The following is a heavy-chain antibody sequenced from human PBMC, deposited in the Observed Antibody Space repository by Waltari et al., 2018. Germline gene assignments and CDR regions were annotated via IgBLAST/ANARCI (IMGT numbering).Heavy chain of an antibody. Sequence: EVQLVESGGGLVQPGGSLRLSCAASGVTFSSYSMNWVRQGPGKGLEWVSYISSSSSTIYYADSVKGRFTISRDNAKNSLYLQMNSLRAEDTAVYYCARGETVTTWGAFDIWGQGTMVTVSS. CDR2: ISSSSSTI. CDR1: GVTFSSYS. V-gene: IGHV3-48*01. D-gene: IGHD4-17*01. J-gene: IGHJ3*02. CDR3: ARGETVTTWGAFDI.